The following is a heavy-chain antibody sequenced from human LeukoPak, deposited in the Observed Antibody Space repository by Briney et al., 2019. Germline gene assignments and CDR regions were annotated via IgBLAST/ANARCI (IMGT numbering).Heavy chain of an antibody. J-gene: IGHJ4*02. CDR2: IGTSSSTI. CDR1: GLTFSSYS. CDR3: ARHDYGGNSGDY. D-gene: IGHD4-23*01. V-gene: IGHV3-48*02. Sequence: GGSLRLSCAASGLTFSSYSMNWVRQAPGKGLEWVSYIGTSSSTIYYADSVKGRFTISRDNARNSLYLQMNSLRDEDTAVYYCARHDYGGNSGDYWGQRTLVTVSS.